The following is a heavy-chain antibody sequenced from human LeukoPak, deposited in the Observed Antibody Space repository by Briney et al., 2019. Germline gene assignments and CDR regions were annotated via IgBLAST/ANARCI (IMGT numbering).Heavy chain of an antibody. CDR3: ARPSRVTKGYYDILTDGRIFGYFDY. J-gene: IGHJ4*02. V-gene: IGHV3-30-3*01. CDR1: GFTFGSYA. Sequence: GGSLRLSCAASGFTFGSYAMHWVRQAPGKGLEWVAVISYDGSNKYYADSVKGRFTISRDNSKNTLYLQMNSLRAEDTAVYYCARPSRVTKGYYDILTDGRIFGYFDYWGRGTLVTVSS. CDR2: ISYDGSNK. D-gene: IGHD3-9*01.